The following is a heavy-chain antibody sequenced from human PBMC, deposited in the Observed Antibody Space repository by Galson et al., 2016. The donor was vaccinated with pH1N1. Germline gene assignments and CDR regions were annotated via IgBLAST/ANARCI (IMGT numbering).Heavy chain of an antibody. D-gene: IGHD2-15*01. J-gene: IGHJ6*02. CDR2: IYSGGNT. Sequence: SLRLSCAASGFTVSPNDMSWFRQAPGKGLEWVSVIYSGGNTYYTDPVKGRFTTSRDSSKNTLYLQMNSLRPEDKAVYYCARGYPGFSYYGMDVWGQGTTVTVSS. CDR3: ARGYPGFSYYGMDV. V-gene: IGHV3-53*01. CDR1: GFTVSPND.